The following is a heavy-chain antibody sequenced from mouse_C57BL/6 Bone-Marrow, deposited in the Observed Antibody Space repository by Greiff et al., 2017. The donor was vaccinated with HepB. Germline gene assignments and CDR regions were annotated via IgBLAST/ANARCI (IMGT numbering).Heavy chain of an antibody. CDR3: ARGVLLLTGYFDV. CDR2: INYDGSST. V-gene: IGHV5-16*01. Sequence: EVQRVESEGGLVQPGSSMKLSCTASGFTFSDYYMAWVRQVPEKGLEWVANINYDGSSTYYLDSLKSRFIISRDNAKNILYLQMSSLKSEDTATYYCARGVLLLTGYFDVWGTGTTVTVSS. J-gene: IGHJ1*03. D-gene: IGHD1-1*01. CDR1: GFTFSDYY.